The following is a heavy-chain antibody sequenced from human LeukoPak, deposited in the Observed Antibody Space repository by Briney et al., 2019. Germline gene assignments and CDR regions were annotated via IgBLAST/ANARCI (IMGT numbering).Heavy chain of an antibody. CDR2: ISSYNGNT. CDR1: SYNFTSYG. D-gene: IGHD3-9*01. V-gene: IGHV1-18*01. CDR3: AILRTTVRYFDWLLLPFDY. Sequence: ASVKVSCKASSYNFTSYGFSWVGQAPGQGLEWMGWISSYNGNTNYAQKLQGRVTMTTDTSTSTAYLELRSLRSDDTAVYYCAILRTTVRYFDWLLLPFDYWGRGTLVSVSS. J-gene: IGHJ4*02.